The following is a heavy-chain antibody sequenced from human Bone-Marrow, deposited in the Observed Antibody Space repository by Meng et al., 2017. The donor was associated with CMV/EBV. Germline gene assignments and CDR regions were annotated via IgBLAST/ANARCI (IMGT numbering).Heavy chain of an antibody. CDR2: INHSGST. J-gene: IGHJ4*02. Sequence: ESLKISCAASGFTFSSYWMSWVRQSPGKGLEWIGEINHSGSTNYNPSLKSRVTISVDTSKKQISLKLSSVTAADTAVYYCARGRGLGDYWGQGTLVTVSS. CDR3: ARGRGLGDY. V-gene: IGHV4-34*01. D-gene: IGHD3-16*01. CDR1: GFTFSSYW.